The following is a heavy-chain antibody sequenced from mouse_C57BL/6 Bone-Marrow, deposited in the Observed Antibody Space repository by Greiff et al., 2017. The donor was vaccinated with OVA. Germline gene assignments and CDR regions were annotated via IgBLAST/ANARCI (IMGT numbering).Heavy chain of an antibody. D-gene: IGHD1-1*01. CDR3: ARSFYYYGSSPLAY. CDR1: GYTFTSYG. J-gene: IGHJ3*01. CDR2: IYIGNGYT. Sequence: EVQVVESGAELVRPGSSVKMSCKTSGYTFTSYGINWVKQRPGQGLEWIGYIYIGNGYTEYNEKFKGKATLTSDTSSSTAYMQLSSLTSEDSAIYFCARSFYYYGSSPLAYWGQGTLVTVSA. V-gene: IGHV1-58*01.